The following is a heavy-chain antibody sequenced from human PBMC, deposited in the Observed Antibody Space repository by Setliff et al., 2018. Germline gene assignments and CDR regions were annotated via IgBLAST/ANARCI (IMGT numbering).Heavy chain of an antibody. CDR2: LFPGDSDT. CDR1: GYEFTNYW. J-gene: IGHJ4*02. Sequence: GESLKISCKTSGYEFTNYWIAWVRQTPGKGLEWMGSLFPGDSDTKYSPSFQGQVTTSVDTSITTAYLQWDSLQASDSAIYYCATNGASGSYYHFGSWGQGTLVTVSS. V-gene: IGHV5-51*01. D-gene: IGHD3-10*01. CDR3: ATNGASGSYYHFGS.